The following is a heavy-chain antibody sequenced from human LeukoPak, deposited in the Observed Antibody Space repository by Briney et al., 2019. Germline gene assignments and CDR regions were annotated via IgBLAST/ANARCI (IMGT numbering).Heavy chain of an antibody. CDR3: ARSANTRASFDY. J-gene: IGHJ4*02. Sequence: SETLSLTCAVSGYSISSGYYWGWIRQPPGKGLEWIGSIYHSGSTYYNPSLKSRVTISVDTSKNHFSLKLNSVTAADTAVYFCARSANTRASFDYWGQGTLVTVSS. CDR1: GYSISSGYY. CDR2: IYHSGST. V-gene: IGHV4-38-2*01.